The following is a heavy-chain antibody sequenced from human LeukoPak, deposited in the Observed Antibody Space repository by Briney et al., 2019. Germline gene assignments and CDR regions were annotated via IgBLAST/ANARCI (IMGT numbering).Heavy chain of an antibody. Sequence: SETLSLTCTVSGGSISSYYWSWIRQPPGKGLEWIGYIYYSGSTNYNPSLKSRVTISVDTSKNQFSLKLSSVTAADTAVYYCARLPAVGYCSSTSCYHFDYWGQGTLVTVSS. CDR3: ARLPAVGYCSSTSCYHFDY. CDR2: IYYSGST. CDR1: GGSISSYY. V-gene: IGHV4-59*08. J-gene: IGHJ4*02. D-gene: IGHD2-2*01.